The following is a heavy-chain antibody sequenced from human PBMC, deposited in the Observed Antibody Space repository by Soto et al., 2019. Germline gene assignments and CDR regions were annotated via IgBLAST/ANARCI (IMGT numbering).Heavy chain of an antibody. CDR3: SSASCSPTY. CDR1: GYTFTSYG. V-gene: IGHV1-18*01. CDR2: ISAYNGNT. Sequence: ASVTVSCQASGYTFTSYGISWVRQAPGQGLEWMGWISAYNGNTNYAQKLQGRVTMTTDTSTSTAYMELRSLRSDDTALGFCSSASCSPTYWGQGTLVTVSS. J-gene: IGHJ4*02. D-gene: IGHD2-2*01.